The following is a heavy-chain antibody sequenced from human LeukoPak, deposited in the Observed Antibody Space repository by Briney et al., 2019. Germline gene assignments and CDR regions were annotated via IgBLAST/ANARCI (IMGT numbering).Heavy chain of an antibody. D-gene: IGHD2/OR15-2a*01. CDR1: GGTFSSYA. CDR3: ARGSPSYAQWHFDL. Sequence: ASVKVSCKASGGTFSSYAISWMRQAPGQGLEWMGGIIPNTGGTNYAQKFQDWVTMSSDTSISTAYMELSSLRSDDTAVYYCARGSPSYAQWHFDLWGRGTLVTVSS. V-gene: IGHV1-2*04. J-gene: IGHJ2*01. CDR2: IIPNTGGT.